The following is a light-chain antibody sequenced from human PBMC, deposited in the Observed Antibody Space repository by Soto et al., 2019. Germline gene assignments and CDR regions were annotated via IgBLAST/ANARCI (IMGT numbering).Light chain of an antibody. J-gene: IGKJ4*01. CDR1: QGIGSD. CDR3: LPDYNYLT. CDR2: AVS. Sequence: AIEMTQSPSSLSASVGDRVTITCRASQGIGSDLAWDQQRPGKAPKLLIYAVSILQNGVPSRFRGSGSGTDFTLTITSLQTEDFATYYCLPDYNYLTFGGGTKVETK. V-gene: IGKV1-6*01.